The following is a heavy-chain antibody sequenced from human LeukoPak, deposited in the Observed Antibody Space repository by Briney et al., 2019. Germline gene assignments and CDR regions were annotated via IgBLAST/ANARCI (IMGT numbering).Heavy chain of an antibody. CDR1: GDTVTGFS. J-gene: IGHJ4*02. Sequence: ASVKVSCKVSGDTVTGFSIHWVRQAPGHGLEWMGGFDPEDGARIFAQKFQGRVTMTEDTSTDTAYMDLSSLRSEDTAVYYCAAGYTYDYSLYWGQGALVTVSS. D-gene: IGHD5-18*01. CDR2: FDPEDGAR. V-gene: IGHV1-24*01. CDR3: AAGYTYDYSLY.